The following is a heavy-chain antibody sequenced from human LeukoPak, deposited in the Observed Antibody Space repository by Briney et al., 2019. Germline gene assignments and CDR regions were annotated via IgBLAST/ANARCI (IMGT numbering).Heavy chain of an antibody. J-gene: IGHJ4*02. CDR1: GGSISSGGYY. Sequence: PSETLSLTCTVSGGSISSGGYYWSWIRQHPGKGLEWIGYIYYSGSTYYNPSLKSRVTISVDTSKNQFSLKLSSVTAADTAVYYCARDQAYDSSGYYGGVVFGGFDYWGQGTLVTVSS. D-gene: IGHD3-22*01. V-gene: IGHV4-31*03. CDR2: IYYSGST. CDR3: ARDQAYDSSGYYGGVVFGGFDY.